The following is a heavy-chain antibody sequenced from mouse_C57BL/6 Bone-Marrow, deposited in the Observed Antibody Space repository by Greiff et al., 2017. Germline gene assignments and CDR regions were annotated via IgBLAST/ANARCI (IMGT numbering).Heavy chain of an antibody. CDR3: ARLNYGSSYASFAY. CDR1: GYAFTNYL. Sequence: VQLQQSGAELVRPGTSVKVSCKASGYAFTNYLIEWVKQRPGQGLEWIGVINPGSGGTNYNEKFKGKATLTADKSSSTAYMQLSSLPSEDSAVYFCARLNYGSSYASFAYWGQGTLVTVSA. D-gene: IGHD1-1*01. J-gene: IGHJ3*01. V-gene: IGHV1-54*01. CDR2: INPGSGGT.